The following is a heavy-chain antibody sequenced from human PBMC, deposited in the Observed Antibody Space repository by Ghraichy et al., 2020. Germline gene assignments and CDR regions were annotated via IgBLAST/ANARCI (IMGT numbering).Heavy chain of an antibody. J-gene: IGHJ4*02. CDR1: GFTVSSNY. D-gene: IGHD3-10*01. Sequence: GGSLRLSCVASGFTVSSNYMSWVRQAPGKGLEWVSVIYSGGSTYYADSVKGRFTISRDNSKNTLYLQMNSLRAEDTAVYYCAGDVSGSMTFDDWGPGTLVTVSS. CDR3: AGDVSGSMTFDD. V-gene: IGHV3-53*01. CDR2: IYSGGST.